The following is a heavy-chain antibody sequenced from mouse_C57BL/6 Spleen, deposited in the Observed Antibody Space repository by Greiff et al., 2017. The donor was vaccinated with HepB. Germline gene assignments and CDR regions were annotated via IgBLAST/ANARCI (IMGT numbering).Heavy chain of an antibody. CDR2: IYWDDDK. J-gene: IGHJ2*01. CDR1: GFSLSTSGMG. Sequence: QVTLKESGPGILQSSQTLSLTCSFSGFSLSTSGMGVSWIRQPSGKGLEWLAHIYWDDDKRYNPSLKSRLTISKDTSRNQVFLKITSVDTADTATYYCARGALGSLYFDYWGQGTTLTVSS. V-gene: IGHV8-12*01. D-gene: IGHD3-3*01. CDR3: ARGALGSLYFDY.